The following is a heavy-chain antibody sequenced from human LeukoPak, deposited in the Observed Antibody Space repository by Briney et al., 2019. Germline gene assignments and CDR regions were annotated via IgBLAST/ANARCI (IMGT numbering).Heavy chain of an antibody. CDR2: IRNKASGGTT. CDR1: GFTFGDYS. CDR3: TRDRIMTDF. Sequence: GGSLRLSCTASGFTFGDYSMTWFRQAPGKGLEWVSFIRNKASGGTTEHAASVRGRFTTSRDDSKSIAYLQMNSLKTEDTALYYCTRDRIMTDFWGQGTLVTVSS. D-gene: IGHD2-15*01. V-gene: IGHV3-49*03. J-gene: IGHJ4*02.